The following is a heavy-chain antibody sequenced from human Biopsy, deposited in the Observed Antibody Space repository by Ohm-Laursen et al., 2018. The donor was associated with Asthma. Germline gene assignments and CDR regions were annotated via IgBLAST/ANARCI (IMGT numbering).Heavy chain of an antibody. D-gene: IGHD4-23*01. CDR2: ISSDGHNK. J-gene: IGHJ3*02. Sequence: SSLRLSRTASGFVFSQSGMHWVRQAPGKGLEWVALISSDGHNKYYKDSVKGRFTISRDNSKLRLYLEINSLRVEDSAVYYCARESGQDSGGTGAFDRWGQGIMVAVSS. V-gene: IGHV3-30*03. CDR1: GFVFSQSG. CDR3: ARESGQDSGGTGAFDR.